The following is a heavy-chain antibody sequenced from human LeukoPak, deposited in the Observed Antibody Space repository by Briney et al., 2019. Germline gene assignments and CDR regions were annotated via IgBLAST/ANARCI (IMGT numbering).Heavy chain of an antibody. CDR3: AKRYGDSTGWFFDF. D-gene: IGHD6-13*01. J-gene: IGHJ4*02. CDR1: RYSFDSYA. Sequence: GGSLRLSCEGSRYSFDSYAMNWVRQAPGKGLEWVSSINGGGDITYYAESVKGRFTVSRDNSKNTLFLQMNSLRAEDTAVFYCAKRYGDSTGWFFDFWGQGSLVTVSS. CDR2: INGGGDIT. V-gene: IGHV3-23*01.